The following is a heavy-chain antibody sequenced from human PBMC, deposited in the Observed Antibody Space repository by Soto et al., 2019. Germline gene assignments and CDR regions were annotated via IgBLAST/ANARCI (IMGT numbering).Heavy chain of an antibody. CDR1: GGSISSYY. CDR3: ARGGSGSYSSWFDP. D-gene: IGHD3-10*01. J-gene: IGHJ5*02. CDR2: IYYSGST. V-gene: IGHV4-59*08. Sequence: QVQLQESGPGLVKPSETLSLTCTVSGGSISSYYWSWIRQPPGKGLEWIGYIYYSGSTNYNPSLKSRVTXXVXTXXNQFSLKLSSVTAADTAVYYCARGGSGSYSSWFDPWGQGTLVTVSS.